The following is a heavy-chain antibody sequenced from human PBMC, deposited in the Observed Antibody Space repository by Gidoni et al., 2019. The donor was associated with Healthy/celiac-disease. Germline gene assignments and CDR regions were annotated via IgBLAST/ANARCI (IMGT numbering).Heavy chain of an antibody. V-gene: IGHV3-11*01. CDR2: ISSSGSTI. CDR3: ARDVPYYYDSSGYVGY. D-gene: IGHD3-22*01. CDR1: GFTFGDYY. Sequence: QVQLVESGGGLVKPGGSLRLSCAASGFTFGDYYMSWIRQAPGKGLEGVSYISSSGSTIYYADSVKGRFTIARDNAKNSLYLQMNSLRAEDTAVYYCARDVPYYYDSSGYVGYWGQGTLVTVSS. J-gene: IGHJ4*02.